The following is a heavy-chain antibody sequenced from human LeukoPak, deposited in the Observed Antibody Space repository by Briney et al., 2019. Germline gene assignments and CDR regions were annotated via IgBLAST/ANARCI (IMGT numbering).Heavy chain of an antibody. CDR1: GFTFSSYA. CDR3: AKAPAITGTTAY. J-gene: IGHJ4*02. CDR2: ISDSGGST. D-gene: IGHD1-7*01. Sequence: GGSLRLSCAASGFTFSSYAMSWVRQAPGKGLEWVSAISDSGGSTYYADSVKGRFTISRDNSKNTLYLQMNSLRAEDTAVYYCAKAPAITGTTAYWGQGTLVTVSS. V-gene: IGHV3-23*01.